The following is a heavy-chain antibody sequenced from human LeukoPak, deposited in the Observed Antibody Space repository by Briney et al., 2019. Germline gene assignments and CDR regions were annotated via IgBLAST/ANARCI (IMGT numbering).Heavy chain of an antibody. CDR1: GGSFSGYY. J-gene: IGHJ6*03. D-gene: IGHD4-17*01. V-gene: IGHV4-34*01. CDR3: ARSVRSNYYYYYMDV. CDR2: INHSVSI. Sequence: PSQTLSLTCAVYGGSFSGYYWSWVRHPPRKWLEWLGEINHSVSINYNPSLKSRVTISVDTSKNQFSLKLSSVTAADTAVYYCARSVRSNYYYYYMDVWGKGTTVTVSS.